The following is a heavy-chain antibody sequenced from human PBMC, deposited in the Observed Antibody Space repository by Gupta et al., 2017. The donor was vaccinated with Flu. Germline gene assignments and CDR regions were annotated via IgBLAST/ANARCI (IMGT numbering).Heavy chain of an antibody. CDR2: VYYSGTT. CDR1: GASIRDYY. V-gene: IGHV4-59*01. Sequence: QLQLQESGPGLVRPSETLSLTCTVSGASIRDYYWSWIRQPPGKGLEWVACVYYSGTTKYNPSLKSRATISIDTSNNRFSLSLTSVTAADTAVYDCARDSGYQDRWGQGTLVTVSS. CDR3: ARDSGYQDR. J-gene: IGHJ5*02. D-gene: IGHD3-22*01.